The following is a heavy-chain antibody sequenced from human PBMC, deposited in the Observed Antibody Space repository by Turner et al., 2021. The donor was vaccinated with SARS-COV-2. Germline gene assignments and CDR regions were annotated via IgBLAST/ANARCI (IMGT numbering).Heavy chain of an antibody. V-gene: IGHV3-66*01. CDR2: IYSGGRT. CDR1: GFTVSSNY. CDR3: ASEQDSSGFVGMDV. Sequence: EVQLVESGGGLVQPGGSLSLSCAPSGFTVSSNYISWVRQAPGKGLEWVSIIYSGGRTYYADSVKGRFTISRDNSKNTRYLQMNSLRAEDTAVYYCASEQDSSGFVGMDVWGQGTTVTVSS. D-gene: IGHD3-22*01. J-gene: IGHJ6*02.